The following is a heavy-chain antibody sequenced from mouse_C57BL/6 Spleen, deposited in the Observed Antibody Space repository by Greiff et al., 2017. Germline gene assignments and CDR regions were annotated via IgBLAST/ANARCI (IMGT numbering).Heavy chain of an antibody. CDR2: ISYDGSN. D-gene: IGHD1-1*01. J-gene: IGHJ4*01. CDR3: ARDTVITTVAHCAMDD. V-gene: IGHV3-6*01. Sequence: DVNLVESGPGLVKPSQSLSLTCSVTGYSITSGYYWNWIRPFPGNKLEWMGYISYDGSNNYNPSLKNRISITRDTSKNQFFLKLNYVTTEDTATDYCARDTVITTVAHCAMDDWGQGTSVTVSS. CDR1: GYSITSGYY.